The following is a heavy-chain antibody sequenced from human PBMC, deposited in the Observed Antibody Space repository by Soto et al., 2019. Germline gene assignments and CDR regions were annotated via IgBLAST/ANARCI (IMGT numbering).Heavy chain of an antibody. V-gene: IGHV3-48*02. CDR1: GFTLSSYS. CDR2: ISGSGGTI. J-gene: IGHJ4*02. Sequence: EAQLMESGGGMVQPGGSLRVSCAASGFTLSSYSMHWVRQAPGKGLEWVSYISGSGGTIYYADSVKGRFTISRDNAKNSLSVQMNSLRDEDTAVYFCARETGLRSSGWSYYFDFWGQGTRVTVSS. CDR3: ARETGLRSSGWSYYFDF. D-gene: IGHD6-19*01.